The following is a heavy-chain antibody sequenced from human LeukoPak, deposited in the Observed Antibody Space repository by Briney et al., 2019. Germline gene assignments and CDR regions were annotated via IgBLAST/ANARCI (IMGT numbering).Heavy chain of an antibody. J-gene: IGHJ4*02. CDR3: TSFRGGDFPPV. V-gene: IGHV3-74*01. D-gene: IGHD2/OR15-2a*01. Sequence: PGGSLRLSCAASGFTSSSYWMHWVRQAPGKGLVWVSRVNSDGTTTTYADSVRGRFTISRDNAKDTLSLQMNSLRAEDTAIYYCTSFRGGDFPPVWGQGTLVTVSS. CDR2: VNSDGTTT. CDR1: GFTSSSYW.